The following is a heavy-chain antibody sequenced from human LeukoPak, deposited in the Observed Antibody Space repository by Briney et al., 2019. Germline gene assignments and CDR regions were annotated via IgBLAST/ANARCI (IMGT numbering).Heavy chain of an antibody. CDR1: GFTFSSYG. Sequence: GGSLRLSCAASGFTFSSYGMHWVRQAPGKGLEWVAFIRSDGSIKYFADSVKGRFTISRDNSKNTLYLQMNSLRTEDTAMYYCEKDRQYNSGWYFDYWGQGTLVTVSS. J-gene: IGHJ4*02. CDR3: EKDRQYNSGWYFDY. V-gene: IGHV3-30*02. D-gene: IGHD6-19*01. CDR2: IRSDGSIK.